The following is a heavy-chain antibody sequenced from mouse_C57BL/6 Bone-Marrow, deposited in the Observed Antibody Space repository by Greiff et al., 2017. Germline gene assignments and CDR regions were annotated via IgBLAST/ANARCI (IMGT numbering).Heavy chain of an antibody. CDR3: TTHYKDY. V-gene: IGHV14-4*01. D-gene: IGHD2-12*01. Sequence: EVQLQQSGAELVRPGASVKLSCTASGFNIKDDYMHWVKQRPEQGLEWIGWIDPENGDTEYASKFQGKATITADTSSNTAYLQLSSLTSEDTAVYYGTTHYKDYWGQGTTLTVSS. CDR2: IDPENGDT. CDR1: GFNIKDDY. J-gene: IGHJ2*01.